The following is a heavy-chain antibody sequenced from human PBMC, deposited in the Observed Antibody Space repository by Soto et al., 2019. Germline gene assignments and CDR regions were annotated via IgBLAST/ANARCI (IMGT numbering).Heavy chain of an antibody. CDR3: SAGRHSKCAQTFEY. CDR2: LKSKSDSGAT. Sequence: EVQLVQSGGGLVKPGGSVRLSCAASGFTFGDTPMNWVRQAPGKGLEWVGRLKSKSDSGATDLAAPVRVRFTISRDASTNTVSLQMERLKTEDTAVYFCSAGRHSKCAQTFEYWGQVHLVTVSS. V-gene: IGHV3-15*07. J-gene: IGHJ4*01. CDR1: GFTFGDTP.